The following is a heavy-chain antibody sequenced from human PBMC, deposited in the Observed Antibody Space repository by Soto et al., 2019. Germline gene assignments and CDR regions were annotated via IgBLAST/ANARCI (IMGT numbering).Heavy chain of an antibody. J-gene: IGHJ4*02. CDR1: GGSISSGGYY. CDR2: IYYSGST. CDR3: ARVKGPRAAAGY. D-gene: IGHD6-13*01. Sequence: SETLSLTCTVSGGSISSGGYYWSWIRQHPGKGLEWIGYIYYSGSTYYNPSLKSRVTISVDTSKNQFSLKLSSVTAADTAVYYCARVKGPRAAAGYWGQGTLVTVSS. V-gene: IGHV4-31*03.